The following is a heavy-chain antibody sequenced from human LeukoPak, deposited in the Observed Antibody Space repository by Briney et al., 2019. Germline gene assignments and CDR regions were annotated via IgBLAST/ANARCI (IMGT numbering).Heavy chain of an antibody. J-gene: IGHJ4*02. CDR2: ISGRSADI. V-gene: IGHV3-21*06. Sequence: GGSLRLSCAASGFIFSDYVMNWVRQAPGKGLEWVSSISGRSADIYYADSVKGRFTISRDNAKNSVFLQMNNLRVEDTAIYYCARRGYHDSSGYDYWGQGTPVTVSS. CDR3: ARRGYHDSSGYDY. D-gene: IGHD3-22*01. CDR1: GFIFSDYV.